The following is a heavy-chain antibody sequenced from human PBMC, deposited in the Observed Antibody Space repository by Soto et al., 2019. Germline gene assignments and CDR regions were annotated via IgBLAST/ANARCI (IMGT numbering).Heavy chain of an antibody. CDR3: ARGYCAGTSCYGNYFDP. V-gene: IGHV3-7*05. CDR2: IKQDGSEK. Sequence: GGSLRLSCAASGFTFTTHWMIWVRQAPGKGLEWVANIKQDGSEKYYVDSVRGRFAISRDNVRNSLYLQMNSLRAEDTAVYHCARGYCAGTSCYGNYFDPWGQGTLVTVSS. J-gene: IGHJ5*02. CDR1: GFTFTTHW. D-gene: IGHD2-2*01.